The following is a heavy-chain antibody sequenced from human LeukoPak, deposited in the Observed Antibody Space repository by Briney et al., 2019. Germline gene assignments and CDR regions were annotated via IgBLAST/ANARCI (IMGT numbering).Heavy chain of an antibody. CDR3: ARDREAHDAFVI. J-gene: IGHJ3*02. Sequence: GGSLRLSCAASGFTFSSYAMHWVRQAPGKGLEWVAVISYDGSNKYYADSVKGRFTISRDNSKNTLYLQMNSLRAEDTAVYYCARDREAHDAFVIWGQGTMVTVSS. D-gene: IGHD1-26*01. V-gene: IGHV3-30-3*01. CDR2: ISYDGSNK. CDR1: GFTFSSYA.